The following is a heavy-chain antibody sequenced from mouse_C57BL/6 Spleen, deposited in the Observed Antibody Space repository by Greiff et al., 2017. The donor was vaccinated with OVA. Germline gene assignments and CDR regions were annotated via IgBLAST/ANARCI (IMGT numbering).Heavy chain of an antibody. CDR2: INPNNGGT. CDR1: GYTFTDYN. CDR3: ARLGTYSDYAMDY. D-gene: IGHD2-10*01. V-gene: IGHV1-18*01. Sequence: EVKLVESGPELVKPGASVKIPCKASGYTFTDYNMDWVKQSHGKSLEWIGDINPNNGGTIYNQKFKGKATLTVDKSSSTAYMELRSLTSEDTAVYYCARLGTYSDYAMDYWGQGTSVTVSS. J-gene: IGHJ4*01.